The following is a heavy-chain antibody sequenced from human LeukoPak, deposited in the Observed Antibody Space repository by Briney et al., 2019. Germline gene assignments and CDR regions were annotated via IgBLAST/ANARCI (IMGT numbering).Heavy chain of an antibody. J-gene: IGHJ6*02. CDR3: ARDTVVPAYGMDV. CDR1: GFTFSSYA. Sequence: PGMSLRLSCAASGFTFSSYAMHWVRQAPGKGLEWVAVISYDGSNKYYADSVKGRFTISRDNSKNTLYLQMNSLRAEDTAVYYCARDTVVPAYGMDVWGQGTTVTVSS. V-gene: IGHV3-30-3*01. D-gene: IGHD2-2*01. CDR2: ISYDGSNK.